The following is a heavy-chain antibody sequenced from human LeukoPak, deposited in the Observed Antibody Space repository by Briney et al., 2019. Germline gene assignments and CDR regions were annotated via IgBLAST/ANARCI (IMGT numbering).Heavy chain of an antibody. V-gene: IGHV1-18*01. CDR2: ICAYSGNT. J-gene: IGHJ5*02. Sequence: GASVKVSCKASGYTFTSYGISWVRQAPGQGLEWMGWICAYSGNTNYAQELQGRVTMTTDTSTSTAYMELRSLRSDDTAVYYCARSYDFWSDTNWFDPWGQGTLVTVSS. CDR3: ARSYDFWSDTNWFDP. D-gene: IGHD3-3*01. CDR1: GYTFTSYG.